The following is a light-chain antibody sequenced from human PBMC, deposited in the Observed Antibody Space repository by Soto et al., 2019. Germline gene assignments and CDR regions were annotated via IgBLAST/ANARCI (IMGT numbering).Light chain of an antibody. J-gene: IGLJ1*01. CDR3: SAWDASLNGYV. CDR2: SNY. Sequence: QSVLTQPPSASGTPGQRGTMSWSGSSSNIGSKTVNWYKPLPGTAPKLLIDSNYQRPSGVPDRFSGSKSGTSASLAISGLQSEDEADYYCSAWDASLNGYVFGPGTKLTVL. V-gene: IGLV1-44*01. CDR1: SSNIGSKT.